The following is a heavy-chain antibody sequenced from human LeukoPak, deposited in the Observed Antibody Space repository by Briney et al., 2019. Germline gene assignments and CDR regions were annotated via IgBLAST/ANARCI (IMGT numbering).Heavy chain of an antibody. CDR2: IKSRSDGGTA. V-gene: IGHV3-15*07. J-gene: IGHJ4*02. CDR1: GFTFSNAW. D-gene: IGHD6-19*01. CDR3: TTGSGFIDY. Sequence: GGSLRLPCAASGFTFSNAWMNWVRQAPGKGLEWVGRIKSRSDGGTADNAAPVKGRFTISRDDSKNTLYLLMSSLKTEDTAVYYCTTGSGFIDYWGQGTLVTVSS.